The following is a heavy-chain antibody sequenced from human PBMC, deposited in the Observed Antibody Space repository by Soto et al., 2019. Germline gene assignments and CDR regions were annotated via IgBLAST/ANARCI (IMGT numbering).Heavy chain of an antibody. CDR1: GFTFSSYW. V-gene: IGHV3-7*01. Sequence: GGSLRLSCAASGFTFSSYWMSWVRQAPGKGLEWVANIKQDGSEKYYVDSVKGRFTISRDNAKNSLYLQMNSLRAEDTAVYYCARIRTAKYDFWSGYLKSDYYYYYMDVWGKGTTVTVSS. CDR2: IKQDGSEK. D-gene: IGHD3-3*01. J-gene: IGHJ6*03. CDR3: ARIRTAKYDFWSGYLKSDYYYYYMDV.